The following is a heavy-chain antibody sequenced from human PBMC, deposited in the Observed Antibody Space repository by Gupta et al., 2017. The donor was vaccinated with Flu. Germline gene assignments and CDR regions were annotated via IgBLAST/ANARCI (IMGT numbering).Heavy chain of an antibody. Sequence: QLVQSGGGLVKPGGSLRLSCAASGFNFNSTRMTWVRQAPGKGLEWVSSISGDSKYIYYADAVKCRFTISRDNAKTSLYLEINSLGVDDTAVYFCARENSRQGDYYGMDVWGQGTAVIVSS. V-gene: IGHV3-21*01. D-gene: IGHD3-16*01. CDR1: GFNFNSTR. CDR2: ISGDSKYI. CDR3: ARENSRQGDYYGMDV. J-gene: IGHJ6*02.